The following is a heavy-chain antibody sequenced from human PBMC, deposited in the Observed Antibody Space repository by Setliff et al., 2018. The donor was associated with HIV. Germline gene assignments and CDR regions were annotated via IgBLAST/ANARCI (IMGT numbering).Heavy chain of an antibody. V-gene: IGHV4-30-4*01. J-gene: IGHJ6*02. D-gene: IGHD6-19*01. Sequence: SETLSLTCGVSGGSFVGDDHWSWIRQTPGRGLEWIAYFMYNDVTYLNYRNPSLKSRLSISVDRSKNQFSLTLSSVTAADTAVYYCARGAIAVAGISYYYYGMDVWGQGTTVTVSS. CDR2: FMYNDVT. CDR3: ARGAIAVAGISYYYYGMDV. CDR1: GGSFVGDDH.